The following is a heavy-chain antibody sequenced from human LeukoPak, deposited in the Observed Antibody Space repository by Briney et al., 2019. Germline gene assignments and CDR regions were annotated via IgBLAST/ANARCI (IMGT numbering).Heavy chain of an antibody. J-gene: IGHJ4*02. D-gene: IGHD2-15*01. V-gene: IGHV4-4*07. CDR1: GASINSHY. CDR3: ARALNPLPGTYYFDY. CDR2: IYISGST. Sequence: PSEALSLTCTVSGASINSHYWSWIRQPAGKGLEWIGRIYISGSTNYNSSLQSRVTMSVDTSKNQFSLKLTSVTAADTAVYYCARALNPLPGTYYFDYWGQGTLVTVSS.